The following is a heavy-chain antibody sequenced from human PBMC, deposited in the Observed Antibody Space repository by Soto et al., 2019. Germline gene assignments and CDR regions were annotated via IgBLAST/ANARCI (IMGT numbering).Heavy chain of an antibody. CDR2: ISYDGSNK. CDR3: ARNYGYCSGGSCYSKRYYFDY. Sequence: QVQLVESGGGVVQPGRSLRLSCAASGFTFSSYAMHWVRQAPGKGLEWVAVISYDGSNKYYADSVKGRFTISRDNSKKTLERRMNSVRAEDAAVCYWARNYGYCSGGSCYSKRYYFDYWGQGTLVTVSS. J-gene: IGHJ4*02. V-gene: IGHV3-30-3*01. CDR1: GFTFSSYA. D-gene: IGHD2-15*01.